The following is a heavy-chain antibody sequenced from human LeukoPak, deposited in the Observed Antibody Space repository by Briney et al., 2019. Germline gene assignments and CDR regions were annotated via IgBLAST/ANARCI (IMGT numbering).Heavy chain of an antibody. CDR2: IRYDGTNT. CDR1: GFTFSTYG. V-gene: IGHV3-30*02. D-gene: IGHD3-3*01. Sequence: QSGGSLRLSCAASGFTFSTYGMHWVRQAPGKGLEWVAFIRYDGTNTFYVDSVKGRFTISRDNSKNTLYLQMNSLRAEDTAVYYCAKDPPLRTGFANYQNFWSGYPPDYWGQGTLVTVSS. CDR3: AKDPPLRTGFANYQNFWSGYPPDY. J-gene: IGHJ4*02.